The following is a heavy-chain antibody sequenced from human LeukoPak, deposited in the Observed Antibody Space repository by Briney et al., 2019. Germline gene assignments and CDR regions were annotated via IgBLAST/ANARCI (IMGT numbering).Heavy chain of an antibody. J-gene: IGHJ4*02. CDR2: ISPNSGGI. CDR3: ARQSGSYNDAYFDY. Sequence: ASVKVSCKASGYTFSDHYIHWVRQAPGQGLEWMGWISPNSGGIDYAKKFRGRVTMTRATSIRTAYMELSRLRSDDTAVYYCARQSGSYNDAYFDYWGQGTLVTVSS. D-gene: IGHD3-22*01. V-gene: IGHV1-2*02. CDR1: GYTFSDHY.